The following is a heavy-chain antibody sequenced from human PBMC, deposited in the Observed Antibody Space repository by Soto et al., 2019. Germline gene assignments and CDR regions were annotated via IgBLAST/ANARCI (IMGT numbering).Heavy chain of an antibody. CDR1: RGSISSYY. CDR2: IYSSGITNY. Sequence: QVQLQESGPGLVKPSETLSLTCTVSRGSISSYYWSWIRQPAGKGLEWIGHIYSSGITNYNYNPSLKSRVTMSVDTSKNQFSLKLGSVTATDTAVYYCARDPGDYWGQGTLVTVSS. CDR3: ARDPGDY. V-gene: IGHV4-4*07. J-gene: IGHJ4*02.